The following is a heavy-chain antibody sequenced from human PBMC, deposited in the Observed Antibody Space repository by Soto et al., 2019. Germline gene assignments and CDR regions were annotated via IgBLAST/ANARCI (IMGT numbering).Heavy chain of an antibody. J-gene: IGHJ4*02. V-gene: IGHV3-53*02. CDR2: IYSSGNT. D-gene: IGHD3-16*01. CDR3: ARVSSPFGY. Sequence: EVQLVETGGSLIQPGGSLRLSCAVSGFTVRSNYMSWVRQAPGKGLEWVSIIYSSGNTYYADSVKGRFTMSRDTSNNTVFLQMRSLRAEDTAVYYCARVSSPFGYWGQGPLVTVSS. CDR1: GFTVRSNY.